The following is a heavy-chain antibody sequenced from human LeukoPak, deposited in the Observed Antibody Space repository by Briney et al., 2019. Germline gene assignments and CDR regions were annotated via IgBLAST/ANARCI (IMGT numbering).Heavy chain of an antibody. CDR2: ISGSGDST. Sequence: GGSLRLSCAASGFTFSSYAMSWVRQAPGKGLEWVSAISGSGDSTYYGDSVKGRFTISRDNSKNTLYLQMNSLRAEDTAVCYCAKDSPAMVSDYWGQGTLVTVSS. J-gene: IGHJ4*02. V-gene: IGHV3-23*01. CDR1: GFTFSSYA. D-gene: IGHD5-18*01. CDR3: AKDSPAMVSDY.